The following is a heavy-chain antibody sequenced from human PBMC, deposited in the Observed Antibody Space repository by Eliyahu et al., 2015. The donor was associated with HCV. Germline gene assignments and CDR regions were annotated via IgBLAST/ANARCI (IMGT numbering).Heavy chain of an antibody. D-gene: IGHD7-27*01. CDR1: GYSFTSYA. V-gene: IGHV1-18*01. Sequence: QVQMVQSGAEVKKPGASVKVSCKAAGYSFTSYAISWVRQAPGQGLEWMGWVSSNNGNTNYAQKLQGRVTMTTDTSTSTAYMELGTLTSDDTAVYYCARLETGGDHWDTFYPPAEYF. CDR2: VSSNNGNT. CDR3: ARLETGGDHWDTFYPPAEYF. J-gene: IGHJ1*01.